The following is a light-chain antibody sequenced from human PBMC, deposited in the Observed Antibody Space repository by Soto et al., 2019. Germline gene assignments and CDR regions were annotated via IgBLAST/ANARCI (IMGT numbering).Light chain of an antibody. Sequence: QSVLTQPPSASGSPGQSVTISCTGTSSDVGGYKYVSWYQQHPGKAPKLMIYEVSKRASGVPDRFSGSKSGNTASLTVSGLQAEDEADYYCNSYAGSNNWVFGGGTKLTVL. CDR1: SSDVGGYKY. CDR3: NSYAGSNNWV. V-gene: IGLV2-8*01. CDR2: EVS. J-gene: IGLJ3*02.